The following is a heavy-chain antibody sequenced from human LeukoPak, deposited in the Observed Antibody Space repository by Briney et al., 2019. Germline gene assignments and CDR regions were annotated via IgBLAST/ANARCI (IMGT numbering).Heavy chain of an antibody. CDR2: ISYDGSNE. J-gene: IGHJ5*02. Sequence: GGSLRLSCAASGFTFSSYGMHWVRQAPGKGLEWVAVISYDGSNEYYADSVKGRFTISRDNSKNTLYLQMNSLRAEDTAVYYCAKDQFDPWGQGTLVTVSS. V-gene: IGHV3-30*18. CDR1: GFTFSSYG. CDR3: AKDQFDP.